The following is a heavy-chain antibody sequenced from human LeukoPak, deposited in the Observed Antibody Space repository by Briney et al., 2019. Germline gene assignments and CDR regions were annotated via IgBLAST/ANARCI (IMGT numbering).Heavy chain of an antibody. J-gene: IGHJ3*02. CDR3: ARERIGYCSSTSCSDAFDI. CDR1: GFTFSSYW. V-gene: IGHV3-74*01. Sequence: PGGSLRLSCAASGFTFSSYWMHWVRQAPGKGLVWVSRINSDGSSTSYADSVKGRFTISRDNAKNTLYLQMNSLRAEDTAVYYCARERIGYCSSTSCSDAFDIWGQGTMVTVSS. D-gene: IGHD2-2*01. CDR2: INSDGSST.